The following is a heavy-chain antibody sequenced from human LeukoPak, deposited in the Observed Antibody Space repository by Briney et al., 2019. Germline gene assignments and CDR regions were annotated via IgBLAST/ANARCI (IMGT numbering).Heavy chain of an antibody. CDR2: IYYSGST. J-gene: IGHJ3*02. V-gene: IGHV4-31*03. CDR1: GGSISSGGYY. Sequence: SQTLSLTCTVSGGSISSGGYYWSWIRRHPGKGLEWIGYIYYSGSTYYNPSLKSRVTISVDTSKNQFSLKLSSVTAADTAVYYCARVRPYSGSYWDAFDIWGQGTMVTVSS. D-gene: IGHD1-26*01. CDR3: ARVRPYSGSYWDAFDI.